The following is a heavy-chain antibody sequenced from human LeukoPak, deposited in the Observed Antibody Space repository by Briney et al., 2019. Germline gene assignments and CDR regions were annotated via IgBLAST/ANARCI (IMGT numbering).Heavy chain of an antibody. V-gene: IGHV4-61*02. CDR1: GGSISNGSYY. D-gene: IGHD2-2*01. CDR3: ARENRYCSSTSCYNYYYYMDV. J-gene: IGHJ6*03. CDR2: IYTSGST. Sequence: PSETLSLTCTVSGGSISNGSYYWSWIRQPAGKGLEWIGRIYTSGSTNYNPSLKSRVTTSVDTSKNQFSLKLSSVTAADTAVYYCARENRYCSSTSCYNYYYYMDVWGKGTTVTVSS.